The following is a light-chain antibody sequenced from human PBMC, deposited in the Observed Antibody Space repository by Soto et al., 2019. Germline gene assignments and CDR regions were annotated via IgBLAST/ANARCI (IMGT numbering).Light chain of an antibody. CDR3: QQSYSTPIS. Sequence: DIRMTQSPSSLSAPVGDTVTITCRASQSISSHLNWYQQKPGKAPNLLMYTASNLQSGVPSRFSGSGSGTDFTLTISSLQPEDFATYYCQQSYSTPISFGQGTRLEI. V-gene: IGKV1-39*01. J-gene: IGKJ5*01. CDR2: TAS. CDR1: QSISSH.